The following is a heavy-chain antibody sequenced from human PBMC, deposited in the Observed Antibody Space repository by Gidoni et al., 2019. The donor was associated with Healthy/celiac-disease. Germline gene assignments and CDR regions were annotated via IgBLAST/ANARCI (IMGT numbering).Heavy chain of an antibody. Sequence: QVQLVESGGGVVQPGRSLRLSCAASGFTFSSYGMHWVRQAPGKGLEWVAVIWYDGSNKYYADSVKGRFTISRDKSKNTLYLQMNSLRAEDTAVYYCAREGNSYYDRQPYGMDVWGQGTTVTVSS. D-gene: IGHD3-22*01. V-gene: IGHV3-33*01. CDR3: AREGNSYYDRQPYGMDV. CDR2: IWYDGSNK. CDR1: GFTFSSYG. J-gene: IGHJ6*02.